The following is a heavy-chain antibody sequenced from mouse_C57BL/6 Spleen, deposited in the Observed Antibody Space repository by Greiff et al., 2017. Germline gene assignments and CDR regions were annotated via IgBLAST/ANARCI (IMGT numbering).Heavy chain of an antibody. V-gene: IGHV1-53*01. CDR1: GYTFTSYW. CDR2: INPSNGGT. D-gene: IGHD1-1*01. J-gene: IGHJ4*01. Sequence: QVQLQQPGTELVKPGASVKLSCKASGYTFTSYWMHWVKQRPGQGLEWIGNINPSNGGTNYNEKFKSKATLTVDKSSSTAYMQLSSLTSEDSAVYYCAKANLSSYDYYAMDDWGQGTSVTVSS. CDR3: AKANLSSYDYYAMDD.